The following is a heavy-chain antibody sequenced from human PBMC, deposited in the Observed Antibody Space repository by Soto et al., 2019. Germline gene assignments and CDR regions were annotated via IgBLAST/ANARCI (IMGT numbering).Heavy chain of an antibody. D-gene: IGHD2-2*01. Sequence: QVQLQESGPGLVKPSQTLSLTCTVSCGAISSGGYYWSWIRQHPGKGLEWIGYIYYRGSAYSNPSLKSPVTISVDTSKNQFSLRLSSATATDTAVYYCARDAGGWYQLLSPCFDPWGQGTLVTVSS. CDR1: CGAISSGGYY. CDR3: ARDAGGWYQLLSPCFDP. CDR2: IYYRGSA. V-gene: IGHV4-31*01. J-gene: IGHJ5*02.